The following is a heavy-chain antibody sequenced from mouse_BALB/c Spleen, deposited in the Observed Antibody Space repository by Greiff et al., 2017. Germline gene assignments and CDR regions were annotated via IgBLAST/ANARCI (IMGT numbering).Heavy chain of an antibody. CDR3: VRHPYGNYDYFDY. D-gene: IGHD2-1*01. V-gene: IGHV10-1*02. Sequence: EVMLVESGGGLVQPKGSLKLSCAASGFTFNTYAMNWVRQAPGKGLEWVARIRSKSNNYATYYADSVKDRFTISRDDSQSMLYLQMNNLKTEDTAMYYCVRHPYGNYDYFDYWGQGTTLTVSS. CDR2: IRSKSNNYAT. CDR1: GFTFNTYA. J-gene: IGHJ2*01.